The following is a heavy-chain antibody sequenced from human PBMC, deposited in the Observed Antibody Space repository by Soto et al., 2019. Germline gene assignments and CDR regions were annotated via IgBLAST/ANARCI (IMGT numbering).Heavy chain of an antibody. Sequence: EVQLVESGGGLVQPGGSLRLSCAASGFTFSDHYMDWVRQAPGKGLEWVGRTRNKANSYTTEYAASVKGRFTISRDDSKNSLYLQMNSLKTEDTGVYYCAREGKDIVVVVAATPYYYYYGMDVWGQGTTVTVSS. CDR1: GFTFSDHY. CDR3: AREGKDIVVVVAATPYYYYYGMDV. V-gene: IGHV3-72*01. D-gene: IGHD2-15*01. J-gene: IGHJ6*02. CDR2: TRNKANSYTT.